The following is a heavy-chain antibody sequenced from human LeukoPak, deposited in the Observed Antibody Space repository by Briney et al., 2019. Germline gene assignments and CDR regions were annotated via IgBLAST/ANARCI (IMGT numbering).Heavy chain of an antibody. Sequence: SETLSLTCTVSGGSISSSSYYWGWIRQPPGKGLEWIGSIYYSGSTYYNPSLKSRVTISVDTSKNQFSLKLSSVTAADTAVYYCARGQKYSYGYRVTGLGSGYFDYWGQGTLVTVSS. CDR2: IYYSGST. CDR3: ARGQKYSYGYRVTGLGSGYFDY. D-gene: IGHD5-18*01. CDR1: GGSISSSSYY. J-gene: IGHJ4*02. V-gene: IGHV4-39*07.